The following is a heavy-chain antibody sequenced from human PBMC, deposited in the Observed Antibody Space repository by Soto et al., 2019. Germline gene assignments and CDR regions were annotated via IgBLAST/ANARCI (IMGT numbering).Heavy chain of an antibody. CDR1: GYNFHTYW. CDR2: IYPHDSDT. CDR3: ARPTDYHYGMQG. D-gene: IGHD4-17*01. J-gene: IGHJ6*02. V-gene: IGHV5-51*01. Sequence: EALKISCKGSGYNFHTYWIAWVRQMPGKGLEWMGFIYPHDSDTRYSPSFRGQVTISADKSINTAYLQWTSLKASDTAIYFCARPTDYHYGMQGWGQGTTVTVSS.